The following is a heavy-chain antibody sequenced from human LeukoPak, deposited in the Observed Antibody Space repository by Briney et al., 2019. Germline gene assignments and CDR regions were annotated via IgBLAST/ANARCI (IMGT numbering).Heavy chain of an antibody. CDR1: GGSISLYS. CDR2: IFYSGST. Sequence: SETLSLTCTVSGGSISLYSWSWIRQPPGKGLEWIGYIFYSGSTNYNPSLKSRVTISVATSKNEFYLELSSVTAADTAVYYCARDYHDTSGDNYVGGYYYMDVWGKGTTVTVSS. V-gene: IGHV4-59*08. J-gene: IGHJ6*03. D-gene: IGHD3-22*01. CDR3: ARDYHDTSGDNYVGGYYYMDV.